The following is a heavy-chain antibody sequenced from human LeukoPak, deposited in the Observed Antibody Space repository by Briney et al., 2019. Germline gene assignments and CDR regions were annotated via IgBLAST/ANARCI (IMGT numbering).Heavy chain of an antibody. J-gene: IGHJ4*02. CDR2: ISSNGGST. D-gene: IGHD2-15*01. CDR1: GLTFSDYA. V-gene: IGHV3-64*02. Sequence: GGSLRLSCAASGLTFSDYAMHWVRQAPGKGLEYVSTISSNGGSTYYADSVKGRFTISRDNSKNTLYLQMGSLRAEDVAVYYCARGVVVSATPDYWGQGTLVTVSS. CDR3: ARGVVVSATPDY.